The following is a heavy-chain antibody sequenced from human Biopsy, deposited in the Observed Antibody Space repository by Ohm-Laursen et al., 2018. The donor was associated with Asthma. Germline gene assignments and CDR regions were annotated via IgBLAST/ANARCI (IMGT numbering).Heavy chain of an antibody. CDR1: GLSSSGYY. D-gene: IGHD3-3*01. Sequence: TLSLTCSMYGLSSSGYYWTWIRQPPGKGLEWIGESDHRGNTNINPTIKSRVTISKDNSANEFSLKMRSVTAADTAIYYCARGPEWSGLDIWGQGTTVTVSS. CDR2: SDHRGNT. CDR3: ARGPEWSGLDI. J-gene: IGHJ6*02. V-gene: IGHV4-34*01.